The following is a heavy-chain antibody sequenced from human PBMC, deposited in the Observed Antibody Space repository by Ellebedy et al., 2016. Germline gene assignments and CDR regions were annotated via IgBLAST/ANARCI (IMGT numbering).Heavy chain of an antibody. CDR1: GGSISSYY. Sequence: SETLSLTCTVSGGSISSYYWSWIRQPPGKGLEWIGYIYYSGSTNYNPSLRSRVTISVDKSKNQFSLKLSSVTAADAAGYYRARLEMATMADAFDIWGQGTIVTVSS. J-gene: IGHJ3*02. CDR3: ARLEMATMADAFDI. D-gene: IGHD5-24*01. V-gene: IGHV4-59*08. CDR2: IYYSGST.